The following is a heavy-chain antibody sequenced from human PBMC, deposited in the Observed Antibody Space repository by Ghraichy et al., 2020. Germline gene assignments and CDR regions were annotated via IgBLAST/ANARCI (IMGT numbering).Heavy chain of an antibody. CDR3: TRALYDSSGYLSL. D-gene: IGHD3-22*01. CDR2: IYISGST. J-gene: IGHJ4*02. V-gene: IGHV4-4*07. CDR1: GDSISGYY. Sequence: SETLSLTYTVSGDSISGYYCNWIRQPAGKGLEWIGRIYISGSTDYNPSLKSRVAMSVDTSQNQFSLKLSSVTAADTAVYYCTRALYDSSGYLSLWGQGTLVTVSS.